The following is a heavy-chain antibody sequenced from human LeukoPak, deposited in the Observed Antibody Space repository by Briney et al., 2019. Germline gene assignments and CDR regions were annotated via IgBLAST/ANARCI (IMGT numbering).Heavy chain of an antibody. Sequence: GGSLRLSCAASGFTFSGYAMTWLPQAPGKTLEWVSSITGSGDYTYYIDSVKGRFTISRDNSKNILYLQMNSLRGEDTALYYCAKDGLYYDGSAHVYYFDYWGQGTLVAVSS. J-gene: IGHJ4*02. V-gene: IGHV3-23*01. CDR2: ITGSGDYT. CDR3: AKDGLYYDGSAHVYYFDY. D-gene: IGHD3-22*01. CDR1: GFTFSGYA.